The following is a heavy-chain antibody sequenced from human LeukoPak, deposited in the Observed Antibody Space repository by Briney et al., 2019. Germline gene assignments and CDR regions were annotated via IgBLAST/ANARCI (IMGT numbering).Heavy chain of an antibody. Sequence: GGSLRLSCAASGFTFSSYGMHWVRQTPGKGLEWVSGINWNGGSTGYADSVKGRFTISRDNAKNSLYLQMNSLRAEDTALYHCARARGYDFWSGPDLDYWGQGTLVTVSS. CDR1: GFTFSSYG. D-gene: IGHD3-3*01. J-gene: IGHJ4*02. CDR2: INWNGGST. V-gene: IGHV3-20*01. CDR3: ARARGYDFWSGPDLDY.